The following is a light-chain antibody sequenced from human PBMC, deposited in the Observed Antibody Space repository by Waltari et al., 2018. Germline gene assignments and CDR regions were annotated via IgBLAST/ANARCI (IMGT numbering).Light chain of an antibody. V-gene: IGKV3-15*01. J-gene: IGKJ2*01. Sequence: EKVMTQSPATLSVSPGDRATLSCRASQSVSSNLAWYQQKPGQAPRLLIYGASTRATGIPARFSGSGSGTEFTLTISSLQSEDFAVYYCQQYNNWLYTFGQGTKLEIK. CDR2: GAS. CDR3: QQYNNWLYT. CDR1: QSVSSN.